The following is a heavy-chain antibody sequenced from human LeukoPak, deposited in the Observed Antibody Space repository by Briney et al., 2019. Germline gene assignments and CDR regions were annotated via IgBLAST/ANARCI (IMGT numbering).Heavy chain of an antibody. V-gene: IGHV3-53*01. J-gene: IGHJ4*02. D-gene: IGHD3-22*01. CDR1: GFTVSSNY. CDR2: IYSGGSK. CDR3: ARALPDYYYDSSGYYQYYFDY. Sequence: GGSLRLSCAASGFTVSSNYMSWVRQAPGKGLEWVSVIYSGGSKYYADSVKGRFTISRDNSKNTLYLQMNSLRAEDTAVYYCARALPDYYYDSSGYYQYYFDYWGQGTLVTVSS.